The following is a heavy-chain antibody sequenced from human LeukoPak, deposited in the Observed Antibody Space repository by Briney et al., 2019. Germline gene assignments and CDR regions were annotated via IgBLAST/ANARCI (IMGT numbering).Heavy chain of an antibody. CDR1: GFTFSSYG. V-gene: IGHV3-33*01. D-gene: IGHD2-2*02. J-gene: IGHJ4*02. Sequence: GGSLRLSCAASGFTFSSYGMHWVRQAPGKGLEWVAVIWYDGSNKYYADSVKGRFTISRDNSKNTLYMQMNGLGAEDTAVYYCARVGYCSSTSCYTRGWSFDYWGQGTLVTVSS. CDR3: ARVGYCSSTSCYTRGWSFDY. CDR2: IWYDGSNK.